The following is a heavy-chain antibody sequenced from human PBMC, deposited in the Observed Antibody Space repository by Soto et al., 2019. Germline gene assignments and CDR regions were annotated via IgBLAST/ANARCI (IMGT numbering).Heavy chain of an antibody. CDR2: IIPIFGTA. CDR3: AGYYYYYYGMDV. V-gene: IGHV1-69*13. Sequence: GASVKVSCKASGGTFSSYAISWVRQAPGQGLEWMGGIIPIFGTANYAQKFQGRVTITADESTSTAYMELSSLRSEDTAVYYCAGYYYYYYGMDVWGQGTTVTVSS. CDR1: GGTFSSYA. J-gene: IGHJ6*02.